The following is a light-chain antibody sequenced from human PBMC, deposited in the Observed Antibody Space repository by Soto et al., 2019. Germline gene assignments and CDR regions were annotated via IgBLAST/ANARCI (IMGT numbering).Light chain of an antibody. CDR3: QQYDSSRT. J-gene: IGKJ1*01. V-gene: IGKV3-20*01. CDR2: GAS. Sequence: EIVLTQSPGTLSLSPGERATLSCRASQSVDSRFLAWYQQKPGQAPRLLMYGASIMATGFPDRFSGSWSGTDFTLSIRRLEPEDFAVYYCQQYDSSRTFGQGTKVEMK. CDR1: QSVDSRF.